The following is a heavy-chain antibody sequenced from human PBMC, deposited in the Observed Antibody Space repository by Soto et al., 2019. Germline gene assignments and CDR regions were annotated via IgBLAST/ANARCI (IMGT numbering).Heavy chain of an antibody. CDR3: ATGIVVVPAAKRVYYYYGMDV. CDR2: IIPIFGTA. D-gene: IGHD2-2*01. V-gene: IGHV1-69*13. CDR1: GGTFSSYA. Sequence: ASVKVSCKASGGTFSSYAISWVRQAPGQGLEWMGGIIPIFGTANYAQKFQGRVTITADESTSTAYMELSSLRSEDTAVYYCATGIVVVPAAKRVYYYYGMDVWGQGTTVTVSS. J-gene: IGHJ6*02.